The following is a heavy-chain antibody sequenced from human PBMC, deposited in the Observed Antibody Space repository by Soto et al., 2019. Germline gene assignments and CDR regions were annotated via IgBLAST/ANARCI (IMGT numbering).Heavy chain of an antibody. J-gene: IGHJ4*02. CDR3: ARGYYYDSSGYYYEYYFDY. Sequence: ASVKVSCKASGYTFTVYYMHWVRQAPGQGLEWMGGITPMFGTANYAQKFQGRVTITADESTSTAYMELSSLRSEDTAVYYCARGYYYDSSGYYYEYYFDYWGQGTLVTVSS. V-gene: IGHV1-69*13. D-gene: IGHD3-22*01. CDR1: GYTFTVYY. CDR2: ITPMFGTA.